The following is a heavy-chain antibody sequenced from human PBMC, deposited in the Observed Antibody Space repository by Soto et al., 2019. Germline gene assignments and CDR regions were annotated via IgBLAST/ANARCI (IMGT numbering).Heavy chain of an antibody. Sequence: GGSLRLSCAASGFTFSSYSMNWVRQAPGKGLEWVSSISSSSSYIYYADSVKGRFTISRDNAKNSLYLQMNSLRAEDTAVYYCAREGSSTSPPNFDYWGQGTLVTVSS. CDR2: ISSSSSYI. CDR1: GFTFSSYS. CDR3: AREGSSTSPPNFDY. D-gene: IGHD2-2*01. J-gene: IGHJ4*02. V-gene: IGHV3-21*01.